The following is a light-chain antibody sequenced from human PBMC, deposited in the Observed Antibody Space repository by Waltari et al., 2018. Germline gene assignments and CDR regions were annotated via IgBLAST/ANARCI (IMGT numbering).Light chain of an antibody. CDR3: QQSYRTPHA. CDR2: AAS. J-gene: IGKJ2*01. V-gene: IGKV1-39*01. Sequence: DIQMTQSPSSLSASVGDRVTITCRASQSISSYLNWYQQKPGKAPKFLIYAASSLQSGVPSRFSGSGSGTDFTLTISSLQPEDFATYYCQQSYRTPHAFGQGTKLEIK. CDR1: QSISSY.